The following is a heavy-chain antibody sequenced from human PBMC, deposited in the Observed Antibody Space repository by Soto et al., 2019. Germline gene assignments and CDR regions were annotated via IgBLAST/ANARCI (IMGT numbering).Heavy chain of an antibody. CDR3: ARFYCISTTCHYGLDV. V-gene: IGHV1-18*01. CDR1: GYTFTSYG. CDR2: ISAYNGNT. Sequence: ASVKVSCKASGYTFTSYGISWVRQAPGQGLEWMGWISAYNGNTNYAQKLQGRVTISADKSISTAYLQWSSLKASDTAMYYCARFYCISTTCHYGLDVWGQGTTVTVSS. D-gene: IGHD2-2*01. J-gene: IGHJ6*02.